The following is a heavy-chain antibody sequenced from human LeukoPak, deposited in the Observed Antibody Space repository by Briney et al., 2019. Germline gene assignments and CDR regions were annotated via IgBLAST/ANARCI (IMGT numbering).Heavy chain of an antibody. Sequence: ASVKVSCKASGYTFTSYDINWVRQATGQGLEWMGWVNPNSGNTGYAQKFQGRVTITRNTSISTAYMELSSLRSEDTAVYYCARSPYDFWSGYYYYYYMDVWGKGTTVTVSS. CDR3: ARSPYDFWSGYYYYYYMDV. V-gene: IGHV1-8*03. D-gene: IGHD3-3*01. CDR1: GYTFTSYD. J-gene: IGHJ6*03. CDR2: VNPNSGNT.